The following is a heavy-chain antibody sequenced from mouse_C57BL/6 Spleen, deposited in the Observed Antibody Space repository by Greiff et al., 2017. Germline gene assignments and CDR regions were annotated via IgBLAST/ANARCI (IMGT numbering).Heavy chain of an antibody. D-gene: IGHD2-4*01. J-gene: IGHJ3*01. CDR3: ARGGDYGFAY. V-gene: IGHV3-6*01. Sequence: VQLKESGPGLVKPSQSLSLTCSVTAYSITSGYYWNWIRQFPGNKLEWMGYISYDGSNNYNPSLKNRISITRDTSKNQFCLKLNAVTTEDTATYYCARGGDYGFAYWGQGTLVTVSA. CDR1: AYSITSGYY. CDR2: ISYDGSN.